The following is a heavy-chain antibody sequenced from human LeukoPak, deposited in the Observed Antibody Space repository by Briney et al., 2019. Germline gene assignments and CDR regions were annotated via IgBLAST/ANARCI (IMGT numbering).Heavy chain of an antibody. CDR3: ARDXXPYCSSTSCYTTFDY. J-gene: IGHJ4*02. CDR1: GYTFTSYG. V-gene: IGHV1-18*01. Sequence: ASVKVSCKASGYTFTSYGISWVRQAPGQGLEWMGWISAYNGNTNYAQKLQGRVTMTTDTSTSTAYVELRSLRSDDTAVYYCARDXXPYCSSTSCYTTFDYWGQGTLVTVSS. CDR2: ISAYNGNT. D-gene: IGHD2-2*02.